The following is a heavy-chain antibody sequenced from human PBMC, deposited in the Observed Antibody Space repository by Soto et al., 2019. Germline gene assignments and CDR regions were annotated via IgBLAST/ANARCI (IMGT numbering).Heavy chain of an antibody. D-gene: IGHD5-12*01. J-gene: IGHJ4*02. CDR2: ISWNSGSI. CDR1: GFTFDDYA. Sequence: GRSLRLSCAASGFTFDDYAMHRVRQAPGKGLEWVSGISWNSGSIGYADSVKGRFTISRDNAKNSLYLQMNSLRAEDTALYYCAKDRDPYSGYGPFDYWGQGTLVTVSS. V-gene: IGHV3-9*01. CDR3: AKDRDPYSGYGPFDY.